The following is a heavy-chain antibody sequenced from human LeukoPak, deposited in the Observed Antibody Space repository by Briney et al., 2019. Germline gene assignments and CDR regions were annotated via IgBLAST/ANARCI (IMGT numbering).Heavy chain of an antibody. CDR3: ARTYYPISYYFDY. J-gene: IGHJ4*02. CDR2: INTDGSST. V-gene: IGHV3-74*01. Sequence: GGSLRLSCAASGFTFSSYWMHWVRQAPGKGLVWVSRINTDGSSTSYSDSVKGRFTISRDNAKNTLSLQMNSLRAEDTAVYYCARTYYPISYYFDYWGQGTLVTVFS. CDR1: GFTFSSYW. D-gene: IGHD3-10*01.